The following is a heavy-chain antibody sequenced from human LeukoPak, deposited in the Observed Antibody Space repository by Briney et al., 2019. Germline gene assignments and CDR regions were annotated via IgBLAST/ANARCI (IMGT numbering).Heavy chain of an antibody. CDR1: GGSIRSDGYY. D-gene: IGHD5-12*01. CDR2: IYSSGST. V-gene: IGHV4-31*03. J-gene: IGHJ5*02. CDR3: ARRSRGYDFPWFDP. Sequence: PSETLSLTCTVSGGSIRSDGYYWGWIRQHPEKGLEWIGHIYSSGSTYYNPSLKSRVTISVDPSKNQFSLNLTAVTAADTAVYYCARRSRGYDFPWFDPWGQGILGTVSS.